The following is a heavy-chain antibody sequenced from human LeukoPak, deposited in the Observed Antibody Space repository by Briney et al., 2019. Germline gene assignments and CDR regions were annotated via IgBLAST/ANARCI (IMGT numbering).Heavy chain of an antibody. J-gene: IGHJ4*02. CDR2: IYITGST. V-gene: IGHV4-4*07. CDR3: ARNLAGHFGGFYFDD. CDR1: GGSITSYY. D-gene: IGHD2-21*01. Sequence: SETLSLTCTVSGGSITSYYWSWIRQSAGKGLEWIGRIYITGSTTYNPSLKSRVTMSLDTSKNQFSLKLSSVTAADTAVYYCARNLAGHFGGFYFDDWGQGTLVTVSS.